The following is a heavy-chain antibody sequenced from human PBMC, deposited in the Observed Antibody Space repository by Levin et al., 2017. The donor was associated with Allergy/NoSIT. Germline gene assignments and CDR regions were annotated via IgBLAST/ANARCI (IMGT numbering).Heavy chain of an antibody. Sequence: GGSLRLSCAASGFTFSSYGMHWVRQAPGKGLEWVAVISYDGSNKYYADSVKGRFTISRDNSKNTLYLQMNSLRAEDTAVYYCANLWFGEYTYWGQGTLVTVSS. J-gene: IGHJ4*02. V-gene: IGHV3-30*18. D-gene: IGHD3-10*01. CDR3: ANLWFGEYTY. CDR1: GFTFSSYG. CDR2: ISYDGSNK.